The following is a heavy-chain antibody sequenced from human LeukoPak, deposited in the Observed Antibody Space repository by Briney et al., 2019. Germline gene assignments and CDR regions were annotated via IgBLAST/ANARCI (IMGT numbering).Heavy chain of an antibody. J-gene: IGHJ6*02. CDR2: FDPEDGET. D-gene: IGHD1-26*01. V-gene: IGHV1-24*01. CDR1: GYTLTELS. Sequence: ASVKVSCKVSGYTLTELSMHWVRQAPGKGLEWMGGFDPEDGETIYAQKFQGRVTITADKSTSTAYMELSSLRSEDTAVYYCASSRELRDTPHADSSTNDYYYYGMDVWGQGTTVTVSS. CDR3: ASSRELRDTPHADSSTNDYYYYGMDV.